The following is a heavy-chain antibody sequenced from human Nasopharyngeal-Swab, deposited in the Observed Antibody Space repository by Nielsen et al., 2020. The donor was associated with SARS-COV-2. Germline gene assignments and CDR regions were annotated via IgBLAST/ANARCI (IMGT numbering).Heavy chain of an antibody. Sequence: GGSLRLSCAASGFTFSSYAMHWVRQAPGKGLEWVAVISYDGSNKYYADSVKGRFTISRDNSKNTLYLQMNSLRAEDTAVYYCARERVAWIVVVVAGREFDPWGQGTLGTVSS. CDR1: GFTFSSYA. J-gene: IGHJ5*02. CDR2: ISYDGSNK. CDR3: ARERVAWIVVVVAGREFDP. D-gene: IGHD2-15*01. V-gene: IGHV3-30-3*01.